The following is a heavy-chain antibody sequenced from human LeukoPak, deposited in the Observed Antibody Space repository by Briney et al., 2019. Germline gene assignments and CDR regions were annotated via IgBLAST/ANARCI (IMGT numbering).Heavy chain of an antibody. J-gene: IGHJ4*02. V-gene: IGHV3-48*03. Sequence: GGSLRLSCVASGFTFSSYDMNWVRQAPGKGLEWVSYISSSGSTIYYADSVKGRFTISRDNAKNTLYLQMNSLRVEDTAVYYCARVPDGSVNYWGQGALVTVSS. CDR2: ISSSGSTI. CDR1: GFTFSSYD. CDR3: ARVPDGSVNY. D-gene: IGHD3-10*01.